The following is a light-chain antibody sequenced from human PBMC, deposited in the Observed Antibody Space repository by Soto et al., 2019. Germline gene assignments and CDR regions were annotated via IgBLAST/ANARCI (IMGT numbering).Light chain of an antibody. J-gene: IGKJ4*01. V-gene: IGKV3-15*01. CDR3: KQYYDWPPLT. Sequence: EIVMTQSPATLSVSPGERATLSCRASQSVSGNLAWYQQKPGQAPRLLIYGASTRATGIPARFSGSGSGTDFTLTSTSLQSEDVAVYDWKQYYDWPPLTFGGGTKVDIK. CDR1: QSVSGN. CDR2: GAS.